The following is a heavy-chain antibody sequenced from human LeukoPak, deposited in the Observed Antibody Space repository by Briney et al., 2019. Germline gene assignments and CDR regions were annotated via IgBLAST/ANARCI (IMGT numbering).Heavy chain of an antibody. CDR3: AKVDYYGSGIDY. CDR2: ISGSGGST. J-gene: IGHJ4*02. D-gene: IGHD3-10*01. Sequence: GGSLRLSCAASGFTFSSYAMSWVRQAPGKGLEWLSAISGSGGSTYYADSVKGRFTISRDNSKNTLYLQMNSLRAEDTAVYYCAKVDYYGSGIDYWGQGTLVTVSS. CDR1: GFTFSSYA. V-gene: IGHV3-23*01.